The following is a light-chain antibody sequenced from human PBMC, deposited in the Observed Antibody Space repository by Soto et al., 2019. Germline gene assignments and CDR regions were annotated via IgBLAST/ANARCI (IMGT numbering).Light chain of an antibody. Sequence: EIVLTQSTGTLSLSPGERATLSSRAGQSVSSNFLAWYQQKPGQAPRLLIYGASTRVTGIPDRFSGFGSGTDFTLTISRLEPEDVAVYYCHQYDNSPLTFGGGTKVEI. V-gene: IGKV3-20*01. J-gene: IGKJ4*01. CDR1: QSVSSNF. CDR3: HQYDNSPLT. CDR2: GAS.